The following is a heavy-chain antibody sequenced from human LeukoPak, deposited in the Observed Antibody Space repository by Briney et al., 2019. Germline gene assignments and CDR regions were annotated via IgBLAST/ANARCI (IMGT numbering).Heavy chain of an antibody. CDR3: VFGYYYDSGSQYNWFDT. V-gene: IGHV3-64D*06. CDR1: GFTFSSYA. D-gene: IGHD3-10*01. CDR2: ISSNGGST. J-gene: IGHJ5*02. Sequence: PGGSLRLSCSASGFTFSSYAMHWVRQAPGKGLEYVSAISSNGGSTYYADSVKGRFTISRDNAKNTLYLQMNSLRAEDTAVYYCVFGYYYDSGSQYNWFDTWGQGTLVTVSS.